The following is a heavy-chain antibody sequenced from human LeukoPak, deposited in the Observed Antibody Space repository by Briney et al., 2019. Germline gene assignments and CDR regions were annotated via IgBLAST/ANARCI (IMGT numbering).Heavy chain of an antibody. CDR3: ARGGYSSSWYHFDY. CDR1: GFTFNGFS. Sequence: PGRSLRLSCAASGFTFNGFSMSWVRQAPGKGLEWVSVIYSGGTTNYADSVKGRFTISRDNSKNTLFLQMNSLRAEDTAVYYCARGGYSSSWYHFDYWAREPWSPSPQ. J-gene: IGHJ4*02. CDR2: IYSGGTT. V-gene: IGHV3-53*01. D-gene: IGHD6-13*01.